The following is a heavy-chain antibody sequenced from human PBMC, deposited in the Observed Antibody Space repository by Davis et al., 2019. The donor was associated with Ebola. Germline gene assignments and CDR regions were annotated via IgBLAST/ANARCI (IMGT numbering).Heavy chain of an antibody. CDR3: ARRMGYSSGWFQDY. J-gene: IGHJ4*02. V-gene: IGHV3-7*01. D-gene: IGHD6-19*01. Sequence: GESLKISCAASGFTFSSYWMSWVRQAPGKGLEWVANIKQGGSEKYYVDSVKGRFTISRDNAKNSLYLQMNSLRAEDTAVYYCARRMGYSSGWFQDYWGQGTLVTVSS. CDR1: GFTFSSYW. CDR2: IKQGGSEK.